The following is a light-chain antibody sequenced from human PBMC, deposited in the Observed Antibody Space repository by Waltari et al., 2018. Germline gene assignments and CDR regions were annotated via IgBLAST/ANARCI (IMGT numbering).Light chain of an antibody. CDR3: QQYGRSTWT. Sequence: EIVLTQSPGTLPLSPGERATLACRASQSVSDNYLAWYQQKPGQAPRHLIYDASSRATGIPDRFSGSGSGTDFSLSIRRLGPEDSAVYYCQQYGRSTWTFGQGTRVEI. J-gene: IGKJ1*01. CDR2: DAS. V-gene: IGKV3-20*01. CDR1: QSVSDNY.